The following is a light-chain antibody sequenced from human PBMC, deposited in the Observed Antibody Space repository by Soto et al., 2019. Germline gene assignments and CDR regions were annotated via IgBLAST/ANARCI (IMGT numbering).Light chain of an antibody. CDR2: DAS. CDR1: QSLNNR. V-gene: IGKV1-39*01. J-gene: IGKJ5*01. Sequence: DIQLTQSPSTLSASVGDGVTSTCLASQSLNNRLAWYQQKPGKAPKLLIYDASNLETGVPSRFSGSGSGTDFTLTISSLQPEDFATYYCQQSYSTPRTFGQGTRLEIK. CDR3: QQSYSTPRT.